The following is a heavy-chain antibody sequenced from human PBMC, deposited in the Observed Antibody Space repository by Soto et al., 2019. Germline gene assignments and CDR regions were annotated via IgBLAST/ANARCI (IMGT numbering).Heavy chain of an antibody. CDR3: AKAFAVEFSNWFDP. Sequence: PGGSLRLSCAASGFTFNSYAMNWVRQAPGKGLEWVAVLSYDGSNQYYADSVKGRFTISRDNSKNTLYLQMNSLRAEDTAIYYCAKAFAVEFSNWFDPWGQGTLVTVSS. D-gene: IGHD3-10*01. CDR2: LSYDGSNQ. CDR1: GFTFNSYA. V-gene: IGHV3-30-3*01. J-gene: IGHJ5*02.